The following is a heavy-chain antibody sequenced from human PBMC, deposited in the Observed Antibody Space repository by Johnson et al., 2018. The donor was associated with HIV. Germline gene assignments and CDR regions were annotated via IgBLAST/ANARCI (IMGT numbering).Heavy chain of an antibody. V-gene: IGHV3-30*02. CDR3: ARGDYYDSSGDYIDAFDI. CDR2: IRYDGSNK. CDR1: GFTFSSYG. Sequence: VHLVESGGGVVQPGGSLRLSCAASGFTFSSYGMHWVRQAPGKGLEWVAFIRYDGSNKYYADSVKGRFTMSRDNAKNSLYLQMNSLRAEDTAVYYCARGDYYDSSGDYIDAFDIWGQGTMVTVSS. J-gene: IGHJ3*02. D-gene: IGHD3-22*01.